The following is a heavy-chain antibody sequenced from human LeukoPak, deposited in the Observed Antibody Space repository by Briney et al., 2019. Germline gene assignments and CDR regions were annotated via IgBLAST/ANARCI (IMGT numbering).Heavy chain of an antibody. Sequence: PGGSLRLSCAASKFSFSSYTMHWVRQAPGNGLEWVAVISYDGSNKYYTDSVKGRFTISRDNAKNSLYLQMNSLRAEDTAVYYCARDGTDIVVASYYYYYMDVWGKGTTVTVPS. D-gene: IGHD2-15*01. CDR2: ISYDGSNK. J-gene: IGHJ6*03. CDR1: KFSFSSYT. CDR3: ARDGTDIVVASYYYYYMDV. V-gene: IGHV3-30*04.